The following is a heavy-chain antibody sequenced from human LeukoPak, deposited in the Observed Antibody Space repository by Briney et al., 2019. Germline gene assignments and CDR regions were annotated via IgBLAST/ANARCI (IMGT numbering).Heavy chain of an antibody. V-gene: IGHV3-23*01. CDR1: GFTFSSYA. Sequence: GGSLRLSCAASGFTFSSYAMSWVRQAPGKGLEWVLAISGSGGSTYYADSVKGRFTISRDNSKNTLYLQMNSLRAEDTAVYYCAKDRAKVVVMYYFDYWGQGTLVTVSS. CDR2: ISGSGGST. J-gene: IGHJ4*02. D-gene: IGHD3-22*01. CDR3: AKDRAKVVVMYYFDY.